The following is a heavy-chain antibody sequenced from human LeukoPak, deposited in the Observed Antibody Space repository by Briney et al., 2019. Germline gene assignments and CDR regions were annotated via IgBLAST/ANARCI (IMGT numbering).Heavy chain of an antibody. J-gene: IGHJ4*02. V-gene: IGHV5-51*01. CDR1: GYSFATYW. D-gene: IGHD3-22*01. CDR3: ARRYSTGYSYYLDY. CDR2: IYPGDSDV. Sequence: GESLKISCKASGYSFATYWIGWVRQMPGKGLEWMGMIYPGDSDVGYSPSFQGQVTMSADKSINTAYLQWSSLKASDTAIYYCARRYSTGYSYYLDYWGQGTLVTVPS.